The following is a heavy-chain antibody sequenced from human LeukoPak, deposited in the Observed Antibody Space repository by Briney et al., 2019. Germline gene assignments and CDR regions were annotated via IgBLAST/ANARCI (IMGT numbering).Heavy chain of an antibody. CDR3: AKLPVVVVAATPADAFDI. V-gene: IGHV3-30*18. CDR2: ISYDGSNK. J-gene: IGHJ3*02. D-gene: IGHD2-15*01. CDR1: GFTFSSYG. Sequence: GSLRLSCAASGFTFSSYGMHWVRQAPGKGLEWVAVISYDGSNKYYADSVKGRSTISRDNSKNTLYLQMNSLRAEDTAVYYCAKLPVVVVAATPADAFDIWGQGTMVTVSS.